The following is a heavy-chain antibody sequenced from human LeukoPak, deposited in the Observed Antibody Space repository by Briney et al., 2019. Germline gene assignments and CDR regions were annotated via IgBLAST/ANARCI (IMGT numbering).Heavy chain of an antibody. D-gene: IGHD3-16*01. Sequence: GGSLRLSCAASGFTFSSYSMNWVRQAPGKGLEWVSSISSSSSYIYYADSVKGRFTISRDNAKNSLYLQMNSLRAEDTAVYYCASWAGAHYYYYMDVWGKGTTVTVSS. V-gene: IGHV3-21*01. CDR3: ASWAGAHYYYYMDV. CDR1: GFTFSSYS. J-gene: IGHJ6*03. CDR2: ISSSSSYI.